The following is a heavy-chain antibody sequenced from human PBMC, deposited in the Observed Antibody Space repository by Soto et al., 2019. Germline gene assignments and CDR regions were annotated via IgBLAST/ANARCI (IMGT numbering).Heavy chain of an antibody. J-gene: IGHJ4*02. CDR1: GYTFTSYG. CDR2: ISAYNGIT. D-gene: IGHD5-18*01. Sequence: GASVKVSCKASGYTFTSYGISWVRQAPGQGLEWMGWISAYNGITDYAQNLQGRVTMTTDTSTSTAYMELRSLRSDDTAVYYCKRKTYDTAMNYWGQGTLVTVSS. CDR3: KRKTYDTAMNY. V-gene: IGHV1-18*01.